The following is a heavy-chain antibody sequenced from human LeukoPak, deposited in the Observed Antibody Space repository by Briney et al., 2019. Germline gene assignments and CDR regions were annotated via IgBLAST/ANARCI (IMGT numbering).Heavy chain of an antibody. Sequence: PGGSLRLSCAASGITVSSDYMSWVRQAPGKGLEWVSIYRAGSTHYANFVKGRFTNSRDNSKNTVDLQMNSLTTEDTAVYYCARMGLWFGELLGRRDFWGQGTLVTISS. V-gene: IGHV3-66*01. J-gene: IGHJ4*02. CDR1: GITVSSDY. CDR3: ARMGLWFGELLGRRDF. CDR2: IYRAGST. D-gene: IGHD3-10*01.